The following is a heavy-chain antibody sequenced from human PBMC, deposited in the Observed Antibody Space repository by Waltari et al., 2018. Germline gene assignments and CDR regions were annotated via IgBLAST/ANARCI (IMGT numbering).Heavy chain of an antibody. V-gene: IGHV3-23*01. Sequence: EVHLLESGGGLVQPGGSLRLSCAASGFTFSSYAMVWVRQAPGKGLEWVSAISGSGGSTYYADSVKGRFTISRDNSKNTLYLQMNSLRAEDTAVYYCAKDGYYYDSSGYYLYFDLWGRGTLVTVSS. CDR1: GFTFSSYA. J-gene: IGHJ2*01. D-gene: IGHD3-22*01. CDR2: ISGSGGST. CDR3: AKDGYYYDSSGYYLYFDL.